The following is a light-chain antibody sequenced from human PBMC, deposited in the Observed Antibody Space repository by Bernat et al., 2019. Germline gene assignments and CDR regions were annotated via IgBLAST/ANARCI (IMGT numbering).Light chain of an antibody. V-gene: IGLV3-1*01. Sequence: SYELTQPPSVSVSPGQTASITCPGDRLGDKYACWYQQKPGQSPVLVIYRDTKRPSGIPERFSGSKSGNTATLTISGTQAMDEADYFCQAWDNKIWVFGGGTKVTVL. CDR1: RLGDKY. J-gene: IGLJ3*02. CDR2: RDT. CDR3: QAWDNKIWV.